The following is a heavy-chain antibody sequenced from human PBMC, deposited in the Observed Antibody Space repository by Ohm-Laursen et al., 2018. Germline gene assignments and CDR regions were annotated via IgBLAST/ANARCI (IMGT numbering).Heavy chain of an antibody. Sequence: VSSVKVSRKASGYTFTGYYMHWVRQAPGQGLEWMGWINPNSGGTNYAQKFQGRVTMTRDTSISTAYMELRSLRSDDTAVYYCARDDVVVAPAAPYYYGMDVWGQGTTVTVSS. CDR2: INPNSGGT. CDR1: GYTFTGYY. J-gene: IGHJ6*02. CDR3: ARDDVVVAPAAPYYYGMDV. D-gene: IGHD2-2*01. V-gene: IGHV1-2*02.